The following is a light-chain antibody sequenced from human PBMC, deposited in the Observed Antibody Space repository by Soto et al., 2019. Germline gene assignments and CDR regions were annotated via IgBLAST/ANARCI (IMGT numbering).Light chain of an antibody. CDR3: SSYAGSTNFV. CDR2: EVS. Sequence: QSALTQPPSASGSPGQSVTISCTGTSSDVGAYNYVSWYQQHPGKAPKLMIYEVSNRPSGVPDRFSGSKSGNTASLTVSGLQAEDEDDYYCSSYAGSTNFVFGGGTKLTVL. CDR1: SSDVGAYNY. V-gene: IGLV2-8*01. J-gene: IGLJ2*01.